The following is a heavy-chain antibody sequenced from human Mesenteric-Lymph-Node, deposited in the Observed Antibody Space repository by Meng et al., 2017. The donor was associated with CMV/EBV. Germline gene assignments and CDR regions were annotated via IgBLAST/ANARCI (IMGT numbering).Heavy chain of an antibody. Sequence: SETLSLTCYVYGGSLSGFYWSWLRQPPGKGLEYIGEINQSESTNYNPSLKSRVTISIDMSKRQFSLKLTSVTAADTAVYYCARSSRGYDILTGYYTYWGPGTLVTVSS. CDR2: INQSEST. CDR3: ARSSRGYDILTGYYTY. D-gene: IGHD3-9*01. J-gene: IGHJ4*02. V-gene: IGHV4-34*01. CDR1: GGSLSGFY.